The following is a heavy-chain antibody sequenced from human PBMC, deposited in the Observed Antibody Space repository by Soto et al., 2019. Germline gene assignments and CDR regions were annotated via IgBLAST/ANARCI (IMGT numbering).Heavy chain of an antibody. Sequence: PSETLSLTCTVSGDSIISSDFYWFWVRQPPGKGLEWIGSIFYLGSSYYNPSLKSRVTMSVDTSKNQFSLRLRSVTAADTALYFCARHSLALRKNNWFDPWGQGIMVT. D-gene: IGHD3-3*02. CDR3: ARHSLALRKNNWFDP. CDR1: GDSIISSDFY. CDR2: IFYLGSS. V-gene: IGHV4-39*01. J-gene: IGHJ5*02.